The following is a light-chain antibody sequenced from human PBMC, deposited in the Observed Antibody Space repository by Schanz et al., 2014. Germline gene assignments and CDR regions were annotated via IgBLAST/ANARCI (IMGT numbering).Light chain of an antibody. V-gene: IGKV3-20*01. CDR2: DTS. Sequence: IVLTQSPATLSLSPGDSATLSCRASQSLSGGYLAWYRQKPGQPPRLLIFDTSNRATGIPARFRGSASGTDFTLTISRLEPEDFAVYYCHQYGSSPFTFGPGTTVDIK. CDR1: QSLSGGY. J-gene: IGKJ3*01. CDR3: HQYGSSPFT.